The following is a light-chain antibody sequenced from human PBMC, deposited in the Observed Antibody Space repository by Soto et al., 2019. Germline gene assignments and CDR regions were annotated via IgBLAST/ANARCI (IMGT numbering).Light chain of an antibody. CDR1: ESISRDY. CDR2: GAS. Sequence: EIVFTQSPVTLSLSPGQRATLSFRSSESISRDYLAWYQQRLGQAPRLLIYGASSGATGIPDRFSGSGSGTDFTLTITRLEPEAFAIYYCQQYGGVPYTFGQGTKVDI. CDR3: QQYGGVPYT. J-gene: IGKJ2*01. V-gene: IGKV3-20*01.